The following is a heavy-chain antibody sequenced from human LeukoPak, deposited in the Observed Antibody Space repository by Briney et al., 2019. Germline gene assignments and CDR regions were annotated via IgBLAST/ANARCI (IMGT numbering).Heavy chain of an antibody. CDR2: IIPIFGTA. Sequence: SVKVSCKASGGTFSSYAISWVRQAPGQGLEWMGGIIPIFGTANYAQKFQGRVTITTDESTSTAYMELSSLRSEDTAVYYCARGTTVVPSSFYFDYWGQGTLVTVSS. D-gene: IGHD4-23*01. CDR3: ARGTTVVPSSFYFDY. J-gene: IGHJ4*02. CDR1: GGTFSSYA. V-gene: IGHV1-69*05.